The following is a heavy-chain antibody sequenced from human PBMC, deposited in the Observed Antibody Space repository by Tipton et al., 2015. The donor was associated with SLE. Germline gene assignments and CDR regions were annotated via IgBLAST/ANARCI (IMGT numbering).Heavy chain of an antibody. CDR3: ARRSYSSLAFGFYS. CDR2: IYYTGST. J-gene: IGHJ1*01. D-gene: IGHD3-16*01. Sequence: TLSLTCTVSGGSISSYYWSWLRQPPGKGLEWIGYIYYTGSTSYNPSLNSRVTISLDTSKNQFSLKWSSVTAADTAVYYCARRSYSSLAFGFYSWGQGTRVIVSS. V-gene: IGHV4-59*07. CDR1: GGSISSYY.